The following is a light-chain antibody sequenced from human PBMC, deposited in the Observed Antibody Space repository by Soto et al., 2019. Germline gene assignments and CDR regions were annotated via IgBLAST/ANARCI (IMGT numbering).Light chain of an antibody. Sequence: EIVLPQSPATLSLSPGERATLSCGASQTITSAYLAWYQLKPGLAPRLLFYDASNRATGVPDRFSGSGSGTDFTLTISRLEPEDFAVYYCQQYDTSPLTFGGGTKVEIK. CDR1: QTITSAY. J-gene: IGKJ4*01. CDR3: QQYDTSPLT. CDR2: DAS. V-gene: IGKV3D-20*01.